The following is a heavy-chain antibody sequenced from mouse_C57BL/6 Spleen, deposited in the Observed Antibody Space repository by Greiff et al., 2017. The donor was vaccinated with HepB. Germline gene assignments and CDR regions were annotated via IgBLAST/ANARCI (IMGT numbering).Heavy chain of an antibody. CDR3: ARDRDYYGSSYSWYFDV. Sequence: DVMLVESGGGLVKPGGSLKLSCAASGFTFSSYAMSWVRQTPEKRLEWVATISDGGSYTYYPDNVKGRFTISRDNAKNNLYLQLSHLKSEDTAMYYGARDRDYYGSSYSWYFDVWGTGTTVTVSS. CDR1: GFTFSSYA. CDR2: ISDGGSYT. J-gene: IGHJ1*03. V-gene: IGHV5-4*01. D-gene: IGHD1-1*01.